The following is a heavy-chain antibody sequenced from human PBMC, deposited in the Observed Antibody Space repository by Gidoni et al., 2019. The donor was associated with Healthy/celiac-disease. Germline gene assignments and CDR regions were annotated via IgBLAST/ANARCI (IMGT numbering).Heavy chain of an antibody. CDR2: INHSGST. D-gene: IGHD6-19*01. Sequence: QVQLQQWGAGLLKPSETLSLTCAVYGGSFSGYYWSWIRQPPGKGLEWIGEINHSGSTNYNPSLKSRVTISVDTSKNQFSLKLSSVTAADTAVYYCARGSRERSSVAGRGLGYWGQGTLVTVSS. CDR3: ARGSRERSSVAGRGLGY. CDR1: GGSFSGYY. V-gene: IGHV4-34*01. J-gene: IGHJ4*02.